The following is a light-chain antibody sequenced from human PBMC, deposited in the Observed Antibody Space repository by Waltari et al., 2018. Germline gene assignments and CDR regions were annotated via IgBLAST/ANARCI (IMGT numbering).Light chain of an antibody. Sequence: IQLTQYPSSLSASVGDRVTITCRASQGISNYFAWYQQKPGKDPKLLIYAAYPLQSGVPSRFSGIGSGRDFTRTIRSLQPEDFATDYCQQLNSYQWTFGQGTKVEIK. CDR1: QGISNY. V-gene: IGKV1-9*01. CDR3: QQLNSYQWT. CDR2: AAY. J-gene: IGKJ1*01.